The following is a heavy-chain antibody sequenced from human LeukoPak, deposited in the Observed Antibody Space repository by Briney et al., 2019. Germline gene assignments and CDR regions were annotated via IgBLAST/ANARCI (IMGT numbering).Heavy chain of an antibody. J-gene: IGHJ6*02. CDR3: ARVEEATSLNYYYYGIDV. CDR1: GFTFSTYS. CDR2: ISSSSSYI. V-gene: IGHV3-21*01. D-gene: IGHD5-12*01. Sequence: TGGSLRLSCAASGFTFSTYSMTWVRQSPGEGLEWVSSISSSSSYIYYADSVKGRFTISRDNAKNSLYLQMNSLRAEDTAVYYCARVEEATSLNYYYYGIDVRGQRTTGSVSS.